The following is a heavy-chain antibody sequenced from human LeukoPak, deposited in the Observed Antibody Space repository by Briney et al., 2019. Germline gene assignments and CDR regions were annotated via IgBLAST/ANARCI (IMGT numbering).Heavy chain of an antibody. J-gene: IGHJ4*02. V-gene: IGHV3-7*01. Sequence: GGSLRLSCVASGFTFSSYWMNWARQAPGKGLEWVANTKHDGSEKYYVGSVKGRITISRDNAKNSLYLQMNSLRVEDTAVYYCAISKGYFDQWGQGTLVTVSS. CDR3: AISKGYFDQ. CDR2: TKHDGSEK. CDR1: GFTFSSYW.